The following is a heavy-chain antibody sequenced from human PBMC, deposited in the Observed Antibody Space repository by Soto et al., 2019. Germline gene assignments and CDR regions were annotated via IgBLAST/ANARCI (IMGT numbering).Heavy chain of an antibody. CDR3: ASDPGLRNGMSA. CDR1: GFNVNSDY. V-gene: IGHV3-66*01. CDR2: IYSDGST. J-gene: IGHJ6*02. Sequence: EVQVVESGGDLVQPGGSLRLSCAASGFNVNSDYMNWVRQAPGKGLEWVSVIYSDGSTYYADSVKGRFSISRDNSKNMLNLEMSSLRAEDTAVYYCASDPGLRNGMSAWGQGTTVTVSS.